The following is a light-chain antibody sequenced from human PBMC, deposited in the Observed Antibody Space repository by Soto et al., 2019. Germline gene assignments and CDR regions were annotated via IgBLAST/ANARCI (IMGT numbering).Light chain of an antibody. CDR2: GAS. V-gene: IGKV3-15*01. J-gene: IGKJ1*01. CDR1: QSVGSN. Sequence: EIVLTQSPGTLSLSPWERATLSCRASQSVGSNLAWYQQEPGQAPRLLIYGASTRATGIPARFSGSGSGTEFTHTISSLQSEDFAVYYCQQYNNWPPSTFGQGTKVDIK. CDR3: QQYNNWPPST.